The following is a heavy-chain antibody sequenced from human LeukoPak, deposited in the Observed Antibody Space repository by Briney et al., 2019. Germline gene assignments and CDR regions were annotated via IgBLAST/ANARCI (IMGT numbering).Heavy chain of an antibody. J-gene: IGHJ4*02. CDR1: GFTVSTDY. CDR2: LYNTGRT. CDR3: TRKHSSGWYFDY. D-gene: IGHD6-19*01. Sequence: GGSLRLSCAVSGFTVSTDYMTWVRQAPGKGLEWVSVLYNTGRTYYADSVKGRFTISRDNSKNMLYLQMHSLTAVDTAVYYCTRKHSSGWYFDYWGQGTLVTVSS. V-gene: IGHV3-66*01.